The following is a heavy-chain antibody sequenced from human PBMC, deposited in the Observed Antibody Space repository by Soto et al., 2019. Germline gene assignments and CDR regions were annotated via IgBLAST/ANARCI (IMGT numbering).Heavy chain of an antibody. Sequence: SPRLSCAASGFTFSTYAMNWVRQAPGKGLEWVSAISGTGGNTYYADSVKGRFTISRDNSKNTLYMQMNSLRAEDTAEYFCAKIEATISPHFHYCGPGPLVPVSS. CDR3: AKIEATISPHFHY. CDR1: GFTFSTYA. J-gene: IGHJ4*02. V-gene: IGHV3-23*01. CDR2: ISGTGGNT.